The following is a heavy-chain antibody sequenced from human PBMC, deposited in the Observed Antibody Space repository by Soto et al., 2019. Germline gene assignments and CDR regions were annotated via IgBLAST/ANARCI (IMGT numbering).Heavy chain of an antibody. J-gene: IGHJ1*01. CDR3: AHSAGNRSGYYYSEYLQH. CDR2: IYWNDDK. CDR1: GFSLSTSGVG. V-gene: IGHV2-5*01. D-gene: IGHD3-22*01. Sequence: SGPTLVNPTQTLTLTCTFSGFSLSTSGVGVGWIRQPPGKALEWLALIYWNDDKRYSPSLKSRLTITKDTSKNQVVLTMTNMDPVDTATYYCAHSAGNRSGYYYSEYLQHWGQGTLVTVSS.